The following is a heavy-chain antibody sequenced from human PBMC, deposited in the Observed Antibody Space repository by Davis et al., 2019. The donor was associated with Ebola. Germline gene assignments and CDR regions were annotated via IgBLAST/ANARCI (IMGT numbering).Heavy chain of an antibody. CDR3: ARDWSEADRYYGMDV. CDR2: INPSGGST. Sequence: ASVTVSCQASGYTFTSYYMHWVRQAPGQGLEWMGIINPSGGSTSYAQKFQGRVTMTRDTSTSTVYMELSSLRSEDTAVYYCARDWSEADRYYGMDVWGKGTTVTVSS. D-gene: IGHD1-14*01. CDR1: GYTFTSYY. V-gene: IGHV1-46*01. J-gene: IGHJ6*04.